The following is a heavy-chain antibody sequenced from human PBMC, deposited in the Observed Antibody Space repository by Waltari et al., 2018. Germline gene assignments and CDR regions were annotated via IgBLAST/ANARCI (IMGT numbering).Heavy chain of an antibody. Sequence: EVQLVESGGGLVQPGGSLRLSCAASGFTFTTYWMSWVRQAPGKGLEWVANIKYDASEKYYVDSGKGRFTISRDNAKNSLDLQMNSLRVEDTAMYYCARDHVYTYGTGWDAPDFLGQGTMVTVSS. CDR2: IKYDASEK. D-gene: IGHD5-18*01. J-gene: IGHJ3*01. V-gene: IGHV3-7*01. CDR3: ARDHVYTYGTGWDAPDF. CDR1: GFTFTTYW.